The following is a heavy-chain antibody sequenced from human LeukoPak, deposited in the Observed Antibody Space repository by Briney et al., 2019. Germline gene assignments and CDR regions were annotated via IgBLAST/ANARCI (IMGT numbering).Heavy chain of an antibody. CDR3: AKDQSGANPQYYFDY. J-gene: IGHJ4*02. V-gene: IGHV3-23*01. D-gene: IGHD4/OR15-4a*01. CDR1: GFTFSSYA. Sequence: GGSLSLSCAASGFTFSSYAMSWVRQAPAKGLDWVSAISGSGGNTYYADSVKGRFTIARDNSKNTLYLKMNSLRAEDTAVYYCAKDQSGANPQYYFDYWGQGTLVTVSS. CDR2: ISGSGGNT.